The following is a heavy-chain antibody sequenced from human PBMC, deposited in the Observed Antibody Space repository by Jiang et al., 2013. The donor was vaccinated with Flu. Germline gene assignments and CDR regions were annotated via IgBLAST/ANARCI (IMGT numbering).Heavy chain of an antibody. CDR3: ARSYLAATATNFDF. V-gene: IGHV3-49*04. Sequence: RVSCAGSGFTFGDFALNWVRQAPGQGLEWVGFIRSKAYGGTTEFAASVKGRFTISRDDSESIAYLQMDSLETEDTAMYYCARSYLAATATNFDFWGQGTQVTVSS. D-gene: IGHD6-25*01. J-gene: IGHJ4*02. CDR2: IRSKAYGGTT. CDR1: GFTFGDFA.